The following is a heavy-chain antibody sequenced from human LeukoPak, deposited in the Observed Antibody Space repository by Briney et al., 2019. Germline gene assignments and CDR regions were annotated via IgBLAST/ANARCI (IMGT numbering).Heavy chain of an antibody. V-gene: IGHV4-39*07. J-gene: IGHJ5*02. Sequence: SETLSLTCTVSGDSISTSNSYWGWIRQPPGKGLEWIGSIYSSGSTYYNPSLKSRVIIIIDTPKNHFSLTLSSVTAADTAVYYCARAYSSSWYWNWFDPWGQGILVTVSS. CDR2: IYSSGST. CDR3: ARAYSSSWYWNWFDP. D-gene: IGHD6-13*01. CDR1: GDSISTSNSY.